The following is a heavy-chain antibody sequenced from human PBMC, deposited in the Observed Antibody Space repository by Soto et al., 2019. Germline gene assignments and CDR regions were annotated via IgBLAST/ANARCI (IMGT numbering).Heavy chain of an antibody. CDR1: GFTFSGSA. Sequence: PGGSLRLSCAASGFTFSGSAMHWVRQASGKGLEWVGRIRSKANSYATAYAASVKGRFTISRDDSKNTAYLQMNSLKTEDTAVYYCTRRGMVTGFDYWGQGTLVTVSS. CDR2: IRSKANSYAT. V-gene: IGHV3-73*01. D-gene: IGHD5-18*01. CDR3: TRRGMVTGFDY. J-gene: IGHJ4*02.